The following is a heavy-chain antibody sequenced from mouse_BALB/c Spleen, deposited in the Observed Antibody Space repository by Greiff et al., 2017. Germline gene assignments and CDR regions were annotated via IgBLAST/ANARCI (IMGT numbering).Heavy chain of an antibody. V-gene: IGHV1-7*01. CDR3: ANRYDENYAMDY. CDR1: GYTFTSYW. J-gene: IGHJ4*01. Sequence: VQLQQSGAELAKPGASVKMSCKASGYTFTSYWMHWVKQRPGQGLEWIGYINPSTGYTEYNQKFKDKATLTADKSSSTAYMQLSSLTSEDSAVYYCANRYDENYAMDYWGQGTSVTVSS. CDR2: INPSTGYT. D-gene: IGHD2-14*01.